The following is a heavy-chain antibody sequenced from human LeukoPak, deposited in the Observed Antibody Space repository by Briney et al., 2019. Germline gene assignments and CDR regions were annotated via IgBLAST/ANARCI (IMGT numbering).Heavy chain of an antibody. CDR1: GFTLSSHN. D-gene: IGHD3-10*01. Sequence: GGSLRLSCVASGFTLSSHNINWVRQAPGKGLEWVSHISSSGSITYYGDSVKGRITISRDNAKNSVSLYMNSLRAEDSAVYYSARPGITAFDIWGQGTMVTVSS. CDR2: ISSSGSIT. V-gene: IGHV3-48*01. CDR3: ARPGITAFDI. J-gene: IGHJ3*02.